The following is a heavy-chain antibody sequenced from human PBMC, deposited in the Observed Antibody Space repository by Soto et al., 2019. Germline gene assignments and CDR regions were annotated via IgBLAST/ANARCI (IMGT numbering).Heavy chain of an antibody. V-gene: IGHV4-34*01. CDR1: GGSFSCYY. CDR3: ARGRKSITMVRGKRNNWFDP. Sequence: PSETLSLTCSVYGGSFSCYYWILIRQPPGKGLEWIGEINHSGSTNYNPSLKSRVTISVDTSKNQFSLKLSSVTAADTAVYYCARGRKSITMVRGKRNNWFDPWGQGTLVTVSS. CDR2: INHSGST. J-gene: IGHJ5*02. D-gene: IGHD3-10*01.